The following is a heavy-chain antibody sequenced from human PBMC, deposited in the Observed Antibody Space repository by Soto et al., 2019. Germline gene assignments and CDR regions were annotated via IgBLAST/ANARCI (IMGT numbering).Heavy chain of an antibody. V-gene: IGHV3-30*18. D-gene: IGHD1-26*01. J-gene: IGHJ6*02. CDR1: GFTFSSYG. CDR2: ISYDGSNK. Sequence: QVQLVESGGGVVQPGRSLRLSCAASGFTFSSYGMHWVRQAPGKGLEWVAVISYDGSNKYYADSVKGRFTISRDNSKNTLYLQMNSLRAEDTAVYYCAKDLGSQTYYYGMDVWGQGTTVTVSS. CDR3: AKDLGSQTYYYGMDV.